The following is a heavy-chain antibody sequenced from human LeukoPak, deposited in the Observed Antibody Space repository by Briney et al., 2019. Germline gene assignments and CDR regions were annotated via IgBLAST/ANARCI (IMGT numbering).Heavy chain of an antibody. Sequence: GASVKVSCKPSGYTFTSYGINWVRRAPGQGLEWMGWINTHNANTNYAQKLQGRVIMTTDTSTSTAYMELRSLRSDDAAVYYCAVTLEGRGRWEEIDYWGQGTLVTVSS. V-gene: IGHV1-18*01. CDR1: GYTFTSYG. D-gene: IGHD1-26*01. J-gene: IGHJ4*02. CDR3: AVTLEGRGRWEEIDY. CDR2: INTHNANT.